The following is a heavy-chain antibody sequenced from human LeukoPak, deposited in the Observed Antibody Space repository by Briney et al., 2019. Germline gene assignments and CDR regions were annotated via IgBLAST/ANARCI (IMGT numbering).Heavy chain of an antibody. V-gene: IGHV4-59*01. CDR3: ARDPGSNDGMDV. CDR2: IYYSGST. J-gene: IGHJ6*02. Sequence: PETLSLTCTVSGGSISSYYWSWIRQPPGKGLEWIGYIYYSGSTNYNPSLKSRVTISVDTSKNQFSLKLSSVTAADTAVYYCARDPGSNDGMDVWGQGTTVTVSS. CDR1: GGSISSYY.